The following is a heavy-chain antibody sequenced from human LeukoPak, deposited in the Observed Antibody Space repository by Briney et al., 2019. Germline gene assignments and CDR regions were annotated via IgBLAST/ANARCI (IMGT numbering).Heavy chain of an antibody. CDR3: ARDSSGRQVSDYFDY. D-gene: IGHD6-19*01. CDR1: GYTFTGYY. Sequence: GASVKASCKASGYTFTGYYMHWVRQAPGQGLEWMGWINPNSGGTNYAQKFQGRVTMTRDTSISTAYMELSRLRSDDTAVYYCARDSSGRQVSDYFDYWGQGTLVTVSS. V-gene: IGHV1-2*02. CDR2: INPNSGGT. J-gene: IGHJ4*02.